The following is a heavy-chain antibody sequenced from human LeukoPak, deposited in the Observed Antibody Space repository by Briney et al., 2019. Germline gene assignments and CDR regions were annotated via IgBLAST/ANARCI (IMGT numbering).Heavy chain of an antibody. V-gene: IGHV1-2*02. Sequence: ASVKVSCKASGYTFTGYYMHWVRQAPGQGLEWMGWINPNSGGTNYAQKFQGRVTMTRDTSISTAYMELRSLRSDDTAVYYCARDLLTDSSGYLRGWGQGTLVTVSS. J-gene: IGHJ4*02. D-gene: IGHD3-22*01. CDR1: GYTFTGYY. CDR2: INPNSGGT. CDR3: ARDLLTDSSGYLRG.